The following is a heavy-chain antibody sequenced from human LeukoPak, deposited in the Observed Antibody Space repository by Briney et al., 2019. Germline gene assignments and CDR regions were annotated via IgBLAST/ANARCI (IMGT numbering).Heavy chain of an antibody. CDR2: AHYSGNT. V-gene: IGHV4-59*01. J-gene: IGHJ3*02. Sequence: ETLSLTCSVSGVSLGSYVWTWIRQSPGKGLEWIGSAHYSGNTNYNPSLKTRVTISIQTSKKQISLNLNSLTAADTAVYFCARKKSWGSGREAFDIWGQGTTVTVSS. CDR3: ARKKSWGSGREAFDI. D-gene: IGHD3-10*01. CDR1: GVSLGSYV.